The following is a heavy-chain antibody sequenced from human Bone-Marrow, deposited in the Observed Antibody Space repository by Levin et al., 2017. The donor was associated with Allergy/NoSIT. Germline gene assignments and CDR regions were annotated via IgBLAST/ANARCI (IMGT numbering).Heavy chain of an antibody. D-gene: IGHD4-17*01. V-gene: IGHV4-30-4*01. CDR3: ARSPYGDYPSAFDY. CDR1: GGSISSGDYY. CDR2: IYYSGST. J-gene: IGHJ4*02. Sequence: SETLSLTCTVSGGSISSGDYYWSWIRQPPGKGLEWIGYIYYSGSTYYNPSLKSRVTISVDTSKNQFSLKLSSVTAADTAVYYCARSPYGDYPSAFDYWGQGTLVTVSS.